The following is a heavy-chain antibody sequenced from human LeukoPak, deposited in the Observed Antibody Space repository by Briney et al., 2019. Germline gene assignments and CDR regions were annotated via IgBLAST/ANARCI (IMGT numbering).Heavy chain of an antibody. CDR2: ISGSSSTI. CDR1: GFTFSSYN. J-gene: IGHJ4*02. CDR3: TRVGYIDEGIDY. V-gene: IGHV3-48*01. Sequence: PGGSLRLSCAASGFTFSSYNMNWVRQAPGKGLEWVSYISGSSSTIYYADSVKGRFTISRDNAKNSLYLQMNSLRAEDTAIYYCTRVGYIDEGIDYWGQGTLVTVSS. D-gene: IGHD5-24*01.